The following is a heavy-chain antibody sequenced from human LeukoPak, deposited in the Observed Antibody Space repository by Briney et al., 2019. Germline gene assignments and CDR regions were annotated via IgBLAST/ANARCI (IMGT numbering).Heavy chain of an antibody. CDR1: GGSISSGGYS. V-gene: IGHV4-30-2*01. D-gene: IGHD5-18*01. CDR3: ARGGGYSYGYAY. J-gene: IGHJ4*02. CDR2: IYHSGIT. Sequence: SQTLSLTCAVSGGSISSGGYSWSWIRQPPGKGLEWIGYIYHSGITYYNPSHKRRVNISVDRSKNQFSLKLGSATAADTAVYYCARGGGYSYGYAYWGQGTLVTVSS.